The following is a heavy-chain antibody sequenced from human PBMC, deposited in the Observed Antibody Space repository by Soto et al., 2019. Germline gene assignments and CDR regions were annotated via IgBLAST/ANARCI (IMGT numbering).Heavy chain of an antibody. V-gene: IGHV4-59*01. CDR2: IYYSGST. Sequence: SETLSLTCTVSGGSISSYYWSWIRQPPGKGLEWIGYIYYSGSTNYNPSLKSRVTISVDTSKNQFSLKLSSVTAADTAVYYCARGGSPRPAPFDYWGQGTLVTVSS. CDR3: ARGGSPRPAPFDY. J-gene: IGHJ4*02. CDR1: GGSISSYY.